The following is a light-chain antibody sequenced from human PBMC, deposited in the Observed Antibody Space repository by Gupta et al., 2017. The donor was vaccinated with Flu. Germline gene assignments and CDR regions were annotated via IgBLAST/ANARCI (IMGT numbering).Light chain of an antibody. CDR3: QHYGSSPQT. CDR2: AAS. CDR1: QSVSSSY. V-gene: IGKV3-20*01. Sequence: LSXXPXERATLSCRAGQSVSSSYLAWYQQKPGQAPRLLIYAASSRATGIPDRFSGSGSGRDFTLTISRLEPEDFAVYYCQHYGSSPQTFGQGTKVEI. J-gene: IGKJ1*01.